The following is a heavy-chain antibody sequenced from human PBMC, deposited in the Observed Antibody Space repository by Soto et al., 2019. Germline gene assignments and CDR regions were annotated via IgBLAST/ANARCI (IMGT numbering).Heavy chain of an antibody. V-gene: IGHV2-5*01. Sequence: QITLKESGPALVKPTQTLTVTCSFSGFSLTTSAAGVGWIRQAPGKALEWLAVIFGHGNEKYSPSLKNRLTITKDTSKSQVVLTMTNVDPLDTATYYCAHISYSGTYYFDSWGQGALVAVSS. J-gene: IGHJ4*02. CDR2: IFGHGNE. CDR3: AHISYSGTYYFDS. D-gene: IGHD1-26*01. CDR1: GFSLTTSAAG.